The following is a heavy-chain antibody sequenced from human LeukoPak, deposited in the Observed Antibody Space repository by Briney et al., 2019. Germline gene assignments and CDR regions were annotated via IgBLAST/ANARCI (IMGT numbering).Heavy chain of an antibody. CDR2: ISGSGSTI. Sequence: GGSLRLSCAASGFTFSSYEMNWVRQAPRKGREWVSYISGSGSTIYDADSVKGRFPISRDNAKNSLYLQMNSLRAEDTAVYYCARGAYYYDSSGYLATADYWGQGTLVTVSS. D-gene: IGHD3-22*01. V-gene: IGHV3-48*03. CDR3: ARGAYYYDSSGYLATADY. CDR1: GFTFSSYE. J-gene: IGHJ4*02.